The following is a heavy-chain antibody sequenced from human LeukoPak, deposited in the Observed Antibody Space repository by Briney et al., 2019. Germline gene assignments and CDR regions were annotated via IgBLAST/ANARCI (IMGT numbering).Heavy chain of an antibody. CDR3: NVAVAGLSVRTFDY. V-gene: IGHV3-49*04. CDR1: GFTFSSYG. CDR2: IRSKAYGGTT. D-gene: IGHD6-19*01. J-gene: IGHJ4*02. Sequence: PGGSLRLSCAASGFTFSSYGMSWVRQAPGKGLEWVGFIRSKAYGGTTEYAASVKGRFTISRDDSKSIAYLQMNSLKTEDTAVYYCNVAVAGLSVRTFDYWGQGTLVTVSS.